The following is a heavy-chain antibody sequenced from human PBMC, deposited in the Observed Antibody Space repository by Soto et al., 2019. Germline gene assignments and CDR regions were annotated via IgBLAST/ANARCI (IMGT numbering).Heavy chain of an antibody. CDR3: ARRHLLDYLRWGFDP. D-gene: IGHD3-16*01. CDR2: IGPKSRDT. V-gene: IGHV1-2*02. J-gene: IGHJ5*02. Sequence: VEDSWDASRVAVTGNQIDWLRRAPGQRLQWLVRIGPKSRDTTFAPTFQGRVTMTRATSTNTAYLELTRLTSDDTAIYYCARRHLLDYLRWGFDPWGLGTLVTV. CDR1: RVAVTGNQ.